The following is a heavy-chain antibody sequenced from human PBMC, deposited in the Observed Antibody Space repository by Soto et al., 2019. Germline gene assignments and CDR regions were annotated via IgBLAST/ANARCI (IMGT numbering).Heavy chain of an antibody. V-gene: IGHV1-18*01. Sequence: QVQLVQSGAEVKKPGASVQVSCKTSGYTFTSYPLSWVRQSPGQGLEWMGWISAYNTNTNYAQKFQGRVTMTTDTLTSTAYMELRSLRSDDTAVYYCARDTPPTDYWGQGTLVTVSS. CDR3: ARDTPPTDY. CDR2: ISAYNTNT. CDR1: GYTFTSYP. J-gene: IGHJ4*02.